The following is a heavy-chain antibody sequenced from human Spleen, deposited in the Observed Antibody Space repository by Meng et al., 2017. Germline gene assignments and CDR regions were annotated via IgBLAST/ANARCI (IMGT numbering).Heavy chain of an antibody. CDR3: ATYTSKTWFDP. Sequence: QGQLVQSGPEGKKPGASVKVSCKASGYTFTAYFMHWVRQAPGQGLEWMGRINPNSGDTNYAQKFQGRVTMTRDTSISTAYMELSRLRSDDTAVYYCATYTSKTWFDPWGQGTLVTVFS. CDR1: GYTFTAYF. V-gene: IGHV1-2*06. J-gene: IGHJ5*02. CDR2: INPNSGDT.